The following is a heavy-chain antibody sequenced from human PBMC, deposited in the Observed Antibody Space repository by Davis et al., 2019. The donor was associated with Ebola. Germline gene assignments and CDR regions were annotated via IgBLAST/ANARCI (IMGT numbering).Heavy chain of an antibody. J-gene: IGHJ6*02. Sequence: GGSLRLSCAASGFTFSSYGIHWVRQAPGKGLEWVALISYDGSNKYYADSVKGRFTISRDSSKNTLYLQMNSLTAEDTAVYYCAKEATVTSYYYYGMDVWGQGTTVTVSS. D-gene: IGHD4-17*01. CDR3: AKEATVTSYYYYGMDV. CDR1: GFTFSSYG. V-gene: IGHV3-30*18. CDR2: ISYDGSNK.